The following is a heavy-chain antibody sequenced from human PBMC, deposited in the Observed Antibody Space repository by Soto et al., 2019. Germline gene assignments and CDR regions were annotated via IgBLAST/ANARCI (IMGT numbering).Heavy chain of an antibody. CDR1: GFTFSSYA. J-gene: IGHJ2*01. V-gene: IGHV3-30-3*01. D-gene: IGHD4-4*01. Sequence: QVQLVESGGGVVQPGRSLRLSCAASGFTFSSYAMHWVRQAPGKGLEWVAVISYDASNKYYADSVKGRFTISRDNSKNTLYLQMNSLRAEDTAVYYCARPLWRDDYNWGYFDLWGRGTLVTVSS. CDR2: ISYDASNK. CDR3: ARPLWRDDYNWGYFDL.